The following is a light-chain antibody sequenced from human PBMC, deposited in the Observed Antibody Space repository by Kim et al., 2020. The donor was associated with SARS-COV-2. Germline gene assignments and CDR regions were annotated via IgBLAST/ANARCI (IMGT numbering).Light chain of an antibody. CDR1: QSVGSN. CDR3: QQYDKWPPYT. J-gene: IGKJ2*01. V-gene: IGKV3-15*01. Sequence: VSPGERDTLSCRASQSVGSNLAWYQQIPGQAPRLLIYGASTRATEIPARFSGSGSGTEFTLIISGLQSEDFAVYYCQQYDKWPPYTFGQGTKLEI. CDR2: GAS.